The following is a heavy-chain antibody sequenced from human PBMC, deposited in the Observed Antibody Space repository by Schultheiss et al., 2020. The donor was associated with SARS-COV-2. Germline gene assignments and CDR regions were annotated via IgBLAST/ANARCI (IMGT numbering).Heavy chain of an antibody. Sequence: GSLRLSCSVSGGSISSGGYYWSWIRQHPGKGLEWIGYIFYSGNTNYNPSLKSRVTISIDTSKSQFSLKLSSVTAADTAVYFCARVRGSSEFDYWGRGTLVTVSS. V-gene: IGHV4-61*08. CDR2: IFYSGNT. D-gene: IGHD1-26*01. J-gene: IGHJ4*02. CDR1: GGSISSGGYY. CDR3: ARVRGSSEFDY.